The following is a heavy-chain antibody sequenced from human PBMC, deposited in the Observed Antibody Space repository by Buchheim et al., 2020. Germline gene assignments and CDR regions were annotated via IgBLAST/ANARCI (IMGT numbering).Heavy chain of an antibody. Sequence: EVQMVESGGDLVQTGGSLRLSCAASGFTFSSYWKSWVRQAPGKGLEWVANINQDGSEKYYVDSVKGRFVISRDNAKSSLFLQLNSLTAVDTAVYYCARERRETFDSWGQGTL. CDR2: INQDGSEK. CDR1: GFTFSSYW. J-gene: IGHJ4*02. V-gene: IGHV3-7*01. CDR3: ARERRETFDS.